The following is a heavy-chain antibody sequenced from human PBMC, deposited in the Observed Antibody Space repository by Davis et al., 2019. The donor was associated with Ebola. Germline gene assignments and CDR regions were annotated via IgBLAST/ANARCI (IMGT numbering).Heavy chain of an antibody. V-gene: IGHV3-23*01. Sequence: PSETLSLTCAASGFTFSSYAMSWVRQAPGKGLEWVSAISGSGGSTYYADSVKGRFTISRDNSKNTLYLQMNSLRAEDTAVYYCAKDITPAGYSSSPEIFDYWGQGTLVTVSS. J-gene: IGHJ4*02. CDR1: GFTFSSYA. D-gene: IGHD6-13*01. CDR2: ISGSGGST. CDR3: AKDITPAGYSSSPEIFDY.